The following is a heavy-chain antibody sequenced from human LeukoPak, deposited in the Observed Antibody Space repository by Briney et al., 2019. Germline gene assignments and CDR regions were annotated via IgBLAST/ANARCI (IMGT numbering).Heavy chain of an antibody. D-gene: IGHD3-10*01. CDR2: INPNSGGT. V-gene: IGHV1-2*02. Sequence: ASVKVSCKASGYTFTGYYMHWVRQAPGQGLEWMGWINPNSGGTNYAQKFQGRVTMTRDTSISTAYMELSRLRSDDTAVYYCARDFGVRGVISSYYYYYYYMDVWGKGTTVTISS. J-gene: IGHJ6*03. CDR1: GYTFTGYY. CDR3: ARDFGVRGVISSYYYYYYYMDV.